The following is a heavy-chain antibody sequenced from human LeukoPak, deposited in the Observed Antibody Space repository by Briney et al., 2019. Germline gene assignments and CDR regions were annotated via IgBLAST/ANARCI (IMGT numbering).Heavy chain of an antibody. J-gene: IGHJ6*04. CDR2: IYYSGST. CDR1: GGSISSYY. D-gene: IGHD2-2*01. V-gene: IGHV4-59*01. CDR3: ARNLDCSSTSCHTVDYYYGMDV. Sequence: SETLSLTCTVSGGSISSYYWSWIRQPPGKGLEWTGYIYYSGSTNYNSSLKSRVTISVDTSKNQFSLKLSSVTAADTAVYYCARNLDCSSTSCHTVDYYYGMDVWGKGTTVTVSS.